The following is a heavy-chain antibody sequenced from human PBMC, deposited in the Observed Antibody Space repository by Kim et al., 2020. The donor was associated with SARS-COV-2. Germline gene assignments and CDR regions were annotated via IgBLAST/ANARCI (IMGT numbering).Heavy chain of an antibody. CDR2: IYYSGST. CDR1: GGSISSSSYY. Sequence: SETLSLTCTVSGGSISSSSYYWGWIRQPPGKGLEWIGSIYYSGSTYYNPSLKSRVTISVDTSKNQFSLKLSSVTAADTAVYYCARIINWSTGMDYWGQGTLVTVSS. D-gene: IGHD1-20*01. CDR3: ARIINWSTGMDY. V-gene: IGHV4-39*07. J-gene: IGHJ4*02.